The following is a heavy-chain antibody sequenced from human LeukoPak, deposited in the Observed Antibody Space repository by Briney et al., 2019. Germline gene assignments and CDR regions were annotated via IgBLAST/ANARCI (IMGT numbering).Heavy chain of an antibody. J-gene: IGHJ5*02. CDR2: IIPILGIA. Sequence: ASVKVSCKASGGTFSSYAISWVRQAPGQGLGWMGRIIPILGIANYAQKFQGRVTITADKSTSTAYMELSSLRSEDTAVYYCATYYYGSGVNWFDPWGQGTLVTASS. V-gene: IGHV1-69*04. D-gene: IGHD3-10*01. CDR3: ATYYYGSGVNWFDP. CDR1: GGTFSSYA.